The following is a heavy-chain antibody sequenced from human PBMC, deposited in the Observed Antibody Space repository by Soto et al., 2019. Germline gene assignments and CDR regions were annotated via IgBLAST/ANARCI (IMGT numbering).Heavy chain of an antibody. D-gene: IGHD3-3*01. J-gene: IGHJ4*02. CDR2: IIPIFGTA. Sequence: SVKVSCKASGGTFSSYAISWVRQAPGQGLEWMGGIIPIFGTANYAQKFQGRVTITADESTSTAYMELSSLRSEDTAVYYCARVRVRFLEWLGSEGWGQGTLVTVSS. V-gene: IGHV1-69*13. CDR3: ARVRVRFLEWLGSEG. CDR1: GGTFSSYA.